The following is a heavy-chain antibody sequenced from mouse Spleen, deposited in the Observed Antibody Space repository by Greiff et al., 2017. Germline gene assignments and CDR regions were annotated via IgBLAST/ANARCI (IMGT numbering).Heavy chain of an antibody. J-gene: IGHJ2*01. CDR3: TTGVFITTVVAKDY. V-gene: IGHV14-1*01. Sequence: VQLKESGAELVRPGASVKLSCTASGFNIKDYYMHWVKQRPEQGLEWIGRIDPEDGDTEYAPKFQGRATMTADTSSNTAYLQLSSLTSEDTAVYYCTTGVFITTVVAKDYWGQGTTLTVSS. CDR2: IDPEDGDT. CDR1: GFNIKDYY. D-gene: IGHD1-1*01.